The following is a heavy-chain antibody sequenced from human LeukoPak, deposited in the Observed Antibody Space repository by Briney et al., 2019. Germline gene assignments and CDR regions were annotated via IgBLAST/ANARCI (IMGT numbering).Heavy chain of an antibody. D-gene: IGHD2-21*02. Sequence: QPGGSLRLSCAASGFTFRSYAMSWVRQAPGKGLEWVSAISGSGGSTYYADSVKGRFTISRDNSKNTVYLQMNSLRAEDTAVYYCAKDLSDPSHYGMDVWGQGTTVTVSS. J-gene: IGHJ6*02. CDR1: GFTFRSYA. CDR2: ISGSGGST. V-gene: IGHV3-23*01. CDR3: AKDLSDPSHYGMDV.